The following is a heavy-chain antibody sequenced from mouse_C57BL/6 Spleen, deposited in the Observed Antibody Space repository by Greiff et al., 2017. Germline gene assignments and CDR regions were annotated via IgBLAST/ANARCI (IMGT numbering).Heavy chain of an antibody. CDR1: GYTFTSYN. J-gene: IGHJ4*01. CDR3: ARDPAMVTTEIGYAMDY. D-gene: IGHD2-9*01. CDR2: IYPGNGDT. V-gene: IGHV1-12*01. Sequence: QVQLQQSGAELVRPGASVKMSCKASGYTFTSYNMHWVKQTPRQGLEWIGAIYPGNGDTSYNQKFKGKATLTVDKSSSTAYMQLSSLTSEDSAVYFCARDPAMVTTEIGYAMDYWGQGTSVTVSS.